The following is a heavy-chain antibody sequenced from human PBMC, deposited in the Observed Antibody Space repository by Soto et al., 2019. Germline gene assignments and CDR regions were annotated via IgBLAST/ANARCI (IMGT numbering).Heavy chain of an antibody. Sequence: AAGRVCYKASGGTFSSYAISWVRQAPGQGLEWMGGIIPIFGTANYAQKFQGRVTITADKSTSTAYMELSSLRSEDTAVYYCARDTKYCSSTSCYNWFDSWGQGTLVTVS. CDR2: IIPIFGTA. D-gene: IGHD2-2*01. J-gene: IGHJ5*01. CDR3: ARDTKYCSSTSCYNWFDS. CDR1: GGTFSSYA. V-gene: IGHV1-69*06.